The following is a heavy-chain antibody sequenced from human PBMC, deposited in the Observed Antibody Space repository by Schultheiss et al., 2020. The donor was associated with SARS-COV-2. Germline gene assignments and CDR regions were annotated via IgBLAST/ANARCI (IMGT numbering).Heavy chain of an antibody. D-gene: IGHD3-3*01. CDR3: ARGQRITIFGVVENWFDP. CDR2: IYYSGNT. CDR1: GGSISSYY. J-gene: IGHJ5*02. V-gene: IGHV4-59*01. Sequence: SETLSLTCTVSGGSISSYYWSWIRQPPGKGLEWIGSIYYSGNTNYNPSLKSRVTISVDTSKNQFSLNLRSVTAADTAVYYCARGQRITIFGVVENWFDPWGQGTLVTVSS.